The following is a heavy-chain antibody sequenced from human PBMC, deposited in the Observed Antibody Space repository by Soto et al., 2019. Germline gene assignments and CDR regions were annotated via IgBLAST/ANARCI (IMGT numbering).Heavy chain of an antibody. Sequence: QLQLQESGPGLVKPSETLSLTCTVSGGSISSSSYYWGWIRQPPGKGLEWIGYIYYSGSTYYNPSLKSRVTISVDTSKNQFSLKLSSVTAADTAVYYCARSAGGIMDVWGQGTTVTVSS. CDR1: GGSISSSSYY. CDR3: ARSAGGIMDV. CDR2: IYYSGST. J-gene: IGHJ6*02. D-gene: IGHD3-16*01. V-gene: IGHV4-39*07.